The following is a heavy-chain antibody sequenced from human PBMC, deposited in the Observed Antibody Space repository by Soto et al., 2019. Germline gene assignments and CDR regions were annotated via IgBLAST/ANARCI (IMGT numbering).Heavy chain of an antibody. D-gene: IGHD3-22*01. CDR3: ARVGSSGYYYTDY. Sequence: PSETLSLTCTVSGGSISSYYWSWIRQPPGKGLEWIGYIYYSGSTNYNPSLKSRVTISVDTSKNQFSLKLSSVTAADTAVYYCARVGSSGYYYTDYWGQGTLVTVSS. V-gene: IGHV4-59*01. CDR1: GGSISSYY. J-gene: IGHJ4*02. CDR2: IYYSGST.